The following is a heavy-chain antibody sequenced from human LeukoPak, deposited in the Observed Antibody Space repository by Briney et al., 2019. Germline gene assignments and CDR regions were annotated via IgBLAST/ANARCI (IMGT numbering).Heavy chain of an antibody. V-gene: IGHV1-18*04. D-gene: IGHD6-13*01. CDR1: GYTFTGYY. CDR2: ISAYNGNT. Sequence: ASVKVSCKASGYTFTGYYMHWVRQAPGQGLEWMGWISAYNGNTNYAQKLQGRVTMTTDTSTSTAYMELRSLRSDDTAVYYCARLAPGYSSSWFFGWFDPWGQGTLVTVSS. J-gene: IGHJ5*02. CDR3: ARLAPGYSSSWFFGWFDP.